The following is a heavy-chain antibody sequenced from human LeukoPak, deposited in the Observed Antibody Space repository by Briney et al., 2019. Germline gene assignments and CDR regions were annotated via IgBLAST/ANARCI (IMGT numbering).Heavy chain of an antibody. CDR3: ARDSRHLSSTRGGLKESRGAFFDY. V-gene: IGHV3-30*04. J-gene: IGHJ4*02. CDR1: GFTFTSYA. D-gene: IGHD6-13*01. Sequence: PGGSLRLSCAASGFTFTSYAMHWVRQAPGKGLEWVAVISFAGDIYYYADSVKGRFTISRDNSKNTLYLQMNSLRAEDTALYYCARDSRHLSSTRGGLKESRGAFFDYWGQGTLVTVSS. CDR2: ISFAGDIY.